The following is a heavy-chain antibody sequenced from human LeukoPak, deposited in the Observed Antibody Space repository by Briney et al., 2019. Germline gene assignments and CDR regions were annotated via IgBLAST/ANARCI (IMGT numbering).Heavy chain of an antibody. CDR3: ASKAGLALDY. CDR2: INSDGRST. Sequence: GGSLRLSCAASGFTFSSYDMNWVRQAPGKGLVWVSRINSDGRSTSYADSVKGRFTISRDNAKNTLYLQMNSLRAEDTAVYYCASKAGLALDYWGQGTLVTVSS. J-gene: IGHJ4*02. CDR1: GFTFSSYD. D-gene: IGHD6-13*01. V-gene: IGHV3-74*01.